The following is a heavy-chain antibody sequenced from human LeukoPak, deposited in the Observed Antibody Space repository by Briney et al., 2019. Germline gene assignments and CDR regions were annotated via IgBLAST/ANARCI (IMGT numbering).Heavy chain of an antibody. J-gene: IGHJ6*03. D-gene: IGHD3-10*01. CDR1: GYTY. CDR2: INPSGGGT. CDR3: ARARSGSYYYYYYYYMDV. Sequence: ASVKVSCKASGYTYMHWVRQAPGQGLEWMGIINPSGGGTNYAQKFQGRVTMTRDMSTSTVYMELSSLRSEDTAVYYCARARSGSYYYYYYYYMDVWGKGTTVTISS. V-gene: IGHV1-46*01.